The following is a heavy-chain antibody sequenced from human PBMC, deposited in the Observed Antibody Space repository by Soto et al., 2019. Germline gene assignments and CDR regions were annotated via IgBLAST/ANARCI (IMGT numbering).Heavy chain of an antibody. J-gene: IGHJ3*02. D-gene: IGHD1-26*01. CDR2: ISYDGSNK. CDR3: ARGIVGARDSFDI. CDR1: GFTFSSYA. V-gene: IGHV3-30-3*01. Sequence: GGSLRLSCAASGFTFSSYAMHWVRQAPGKGLEWVAVISYDGSNKYYADSVKGRFTISRENAKNSLYRQMNSLRAEDTAVYCCARGIVGARDSFDIWGQGTMVTVSS.